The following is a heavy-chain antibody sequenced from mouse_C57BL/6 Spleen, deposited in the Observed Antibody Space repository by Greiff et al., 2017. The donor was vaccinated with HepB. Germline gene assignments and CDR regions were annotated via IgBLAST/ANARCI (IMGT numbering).Heavy chain of an antibody. Sequence: QVQLQQSGAELVMPGASVKLSCKASGYTFTSYWMHWVKQRPGQGLEWIGEIDPSDSDTNYNQKFKGKSTLTVDKSSSTAYMQLSSLTSEDSAVYYCARWLLDYFDYWGQGTTLTVSS. CDR3: ARWLLDYFDY. CDR2: IDPSDSDT. D-gene: IGHD2-3*01. V-gene: IGHV1-69*01. CDR1: GYTFTSYW. J-gene: IGHJ2*01.